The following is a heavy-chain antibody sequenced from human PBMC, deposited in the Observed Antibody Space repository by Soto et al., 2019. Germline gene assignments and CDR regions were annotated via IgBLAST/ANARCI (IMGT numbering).Heavy chain of an antibody. J-gene: IGHJ5*02. Sequence: QVQLVQSGAEVKKPGASVKVSCKASGYTFTSYAMHWVRQAPGQRLEWMGWINAGNGNTKYSQKFQGRVTITRDTSASTAYMELSSLRSEDTAVYYCARVSSAVAGLGDWFDPWGQGTLVTVSS. D-gene: IGHD6-19*01. CDR2: INAGNGNT. CDR1: GYTFTSYA. V-gene: IGHV1-3*01. CDR3: ARVSSAVAGLGDWFDP.